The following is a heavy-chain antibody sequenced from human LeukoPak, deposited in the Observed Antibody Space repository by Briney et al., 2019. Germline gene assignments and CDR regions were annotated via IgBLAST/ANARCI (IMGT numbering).Heavy chain of an antibody. V-gene: IGHV3-23*01. D-gene: IGHD6-6*01. Sequence: PGGSLRLSCVGSGFTFRSHAMSWVRQAPEKGLEFVSGIYENGGTTYYADSVKGRFTISRDNSKNTLFLQTNSLRAEDTAVYYCAKDTYSSSPYYFDYWGQGTLVTVSS. CDR2: IYENGGTT. CDR1: GFTFRSHA. J-gene: IGHJ4*02. CDR3: AKDTYSSSPYYFDY.